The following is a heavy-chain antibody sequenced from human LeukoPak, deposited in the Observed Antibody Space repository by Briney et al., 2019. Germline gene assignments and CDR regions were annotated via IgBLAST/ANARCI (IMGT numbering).Heavy chain of an antibody. Sequence: GASVKFSCKASGYTFTSYGISWVRQAPGQGLEWMGWISAYNGNTNYAQKLQGRVTMTTDTSTSTAYMELRSLRSDDTAVYYCARGRYLAEQLVLSDYWGQGTLVTVSS. D-gene: IGHD6-13*01. CDR1: GYTFTSYG. CDR3: ARGRYLAEQLVLSDY. CDR2: ISAYNGNT. J-gene: IGHJ4*02. V-gene: IGHV1-18*01.